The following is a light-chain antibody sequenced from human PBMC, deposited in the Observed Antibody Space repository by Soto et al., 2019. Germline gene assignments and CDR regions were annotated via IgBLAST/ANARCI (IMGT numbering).Light chain of an antibody. CDR3: QQHETWPLT. J-gene: IGKJ4*01. CDR2: DAS. CDR1: QNVYAY. V-gene: IGKV3-11*01. Sequence: ETVMTQSPVTLSLSPGDRATLSCRASQNVYAYLGWYQHKPGQAPSLLIYDASKRATGVPARFSGSGSGTDFTLTISSLEPEDFAVYFCQQHETWPLTFGGGTRVE.